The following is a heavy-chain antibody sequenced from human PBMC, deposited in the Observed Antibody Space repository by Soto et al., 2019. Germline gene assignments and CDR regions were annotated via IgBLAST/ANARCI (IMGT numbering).Heavy chain of an antibody. Sequence: SETLSLTCTFSGGSISSSSYYWGWIRQPPGKGLEWIGSIYYSGSTYYNPSLKSRVTISVDTSKNQFSLKLSSVTAADTAVYYCASRGYSNYVGSWFDPWGQGTLVTVSS. CDR2: IYYSGST. D-gene: IGHD4-4*01. V-gene: IGHV4-39*01. J-gene: IGHJ5*02. CDR1: GGSISSSSYY. CDR3: ASRGYSNYVGSWFDP.